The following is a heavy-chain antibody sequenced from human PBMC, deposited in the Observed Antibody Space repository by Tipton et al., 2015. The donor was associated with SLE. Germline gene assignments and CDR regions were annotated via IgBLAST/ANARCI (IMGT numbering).Heavy chain of an antibody. D-gene: IGHD3-10*01. CDR3: ARPGRGHDAFDI. CDR1: GGSISSSNW. Sequence: TLSLTCAVSGGSISSSNWWSWVRQPPGKGLEWIGEIYHSGSTNYNPSLKSRVTISVDTSKNQFSLKLSSVTAADTAVYYCARPGRGHDAFDIWGRGTMVTVSS. V-gene: IGHV4-4*02. CDR2: IYHSGST. J-gene: IGHJ3*02.